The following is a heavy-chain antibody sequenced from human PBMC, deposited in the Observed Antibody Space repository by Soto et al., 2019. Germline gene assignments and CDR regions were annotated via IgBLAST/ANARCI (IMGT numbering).Heavy chain of an antibody. D-gene: IGHD3-22*01. Sequence: QVQLVQSGAEVKKPESSVRVSCKASGGTFNNYAITWVRQAPGQGLEWLGGTIPMFGTTNYAEKFQGRVTITADESTNTAYMELRSLRSEDTAIYYCTRCGIRSHSIGYSLGIDGMDVWGQGTTVIVSS. V-gene: IGHV1-69*12. J-gene: IGHJ6*02. CDR1: GGTFNNYA. CDR2: TIPMFGTT. CDR3: TRCGIRSHSIGYSLGIDGMDV.